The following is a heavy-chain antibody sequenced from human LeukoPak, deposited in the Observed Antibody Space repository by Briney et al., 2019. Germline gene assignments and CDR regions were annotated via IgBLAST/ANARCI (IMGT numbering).Heavy chain of an antibody. CDR1: GGSFSSYY. D-gene: IGHD3-10*01. Sequence: PSETLSLTCAVNGGSFSSYYWSWIRQPPCKGLEWIGYIYYSGSTNYNPSLKSRVTISVDTAKNQFSLKLSSVAAADTAVYYCARGGGDYYGSGSYYNYFDYWGQGTLVTVSS. CDR2: IYYSGST. J-gene: IGHJ4*02. CDR3: ARGGGDYYGSGSYYNYFDY. V-gene: IGHV4-59*01.